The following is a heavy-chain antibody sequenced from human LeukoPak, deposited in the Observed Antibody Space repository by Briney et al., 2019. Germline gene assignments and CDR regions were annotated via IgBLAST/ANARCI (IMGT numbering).Heavy chain of an antibody. CDR3: ARGKLGIAVGAFDY. CDR1: GGTSSSYA. V-gene: IGHV1-69*05. J-gene: IGHJ4*02. D-gene: IGHD6-19*01. Sequence: SVKVSCKASGGTSSSYAISWVRQAPGQGLEWMGGIIPIFGTANYAQKFQGRVTITTDESTSTAYMELSSLRSEDTAVYYCARGKLGIAVGAFDYWGQGTLVTVSS. CDR2: IIPIFGTA.